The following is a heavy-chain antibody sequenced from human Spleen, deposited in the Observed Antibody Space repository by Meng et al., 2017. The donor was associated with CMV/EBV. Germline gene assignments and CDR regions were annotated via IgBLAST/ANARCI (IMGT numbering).Heavy chain of an antibody. Sequence: GGSLRLSCAASGFTFSSYAMHWVRQAPGKGLEWVAVISYDGSNKYYADSVKGRFTISRDNSKNTLYLQMNSLRAEDTAVYYCARAQFCSSTSCYSVLTTYYSYYYYYGMDVWGQGTTVTVSS. CDR2: ISYDGSNK. J-gene: IGHJ6*02. CDR1: GFTFSSYA. D-gene: IGHD2-2*01. V-gene: IGHV3-30*04. CDR3: ARAQFCSSTSCYSVLTTYYSYYYYYGMDV.